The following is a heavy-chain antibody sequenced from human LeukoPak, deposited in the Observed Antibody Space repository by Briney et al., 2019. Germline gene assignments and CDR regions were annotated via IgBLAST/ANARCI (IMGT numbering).Heavy chain of an antibody. Sequence: PSETLSLTCIVSGGSISSGDYYWSWIRQPPGKGLEWIGYIYYSGSTYYNPSLKSRVTISVDTSKNQFSLKLSSVTAADTAVYYCARVRGYSSIRWYFDLWGRGTLVTVSS. CDR2: IYYSGST. D-gene: IGHD6-13*01. CDR3: ARVRGYSSIRWYFDL. CDR1: GGSISSGDYY. J-gene: IGHJ2*01. V-gene: IGHV4-30-4*01.